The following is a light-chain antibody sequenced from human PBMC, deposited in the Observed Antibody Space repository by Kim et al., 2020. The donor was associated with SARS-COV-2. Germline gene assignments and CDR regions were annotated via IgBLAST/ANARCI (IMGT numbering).Light chain of an antibody. CDR1: QSVSSSY. V-gene: IGKV3-20*01. CDR2: DAS. J-gene: IGKJ1*01. Sequence: SPGESSPLSCRASQSVSSSYLAWYQQKPGQAPRLLIYDASGGATGIPDRFSGSGSGTDFTLTISRLEPEDFAVYYCQQYGSSPWTFGQGTKVDIK. CDR3: QQYGSSPWT.